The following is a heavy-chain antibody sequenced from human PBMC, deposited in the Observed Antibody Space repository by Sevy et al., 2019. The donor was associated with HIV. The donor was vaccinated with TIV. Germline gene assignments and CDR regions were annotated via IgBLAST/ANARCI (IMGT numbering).Heavy chain of an antibody. CDR1: GFSLNNAW. J-gene: IGHJ4*02. V-gene: IGHV3-15*01. CDR2: IKSKADGGTT. CDR3: TTITNSGSTNTREFDY. Sequence: GGSLRLSCAASGFSLNNAWMSWVRQAPGKGLEWVGRIKSKADGGTTDYAAPVKGRFTISRDDSKNTLYLQMNSLKTEDTAIYYCTTITNSGSTNTREFDYWGQGSLVTVS. D-gene: IGHD1-20*01.